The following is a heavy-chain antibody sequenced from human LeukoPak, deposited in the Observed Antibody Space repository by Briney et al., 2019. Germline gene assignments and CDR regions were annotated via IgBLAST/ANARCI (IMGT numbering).Heavy chain of an antibody. Sequence: GASVKVSCKASGFTFITYGFGWVRQAPGQGLEWMGWISAYDGDTKYAQNLQGRVTMTTDTSTSTAYMELRSLRSDDTALYYCARAGRDYGTSRYYYYYMDVWGKGTTVTVS. D-gene: IGHD4/OR15-4a*01. J-gene: IGHJ6*03. CDR3: ARAGRDYGTSRYYYYYMDV. V-gene: IGHV1-18*01. CDR2: ISAYDGDT. CDR1: GFTFITYG.